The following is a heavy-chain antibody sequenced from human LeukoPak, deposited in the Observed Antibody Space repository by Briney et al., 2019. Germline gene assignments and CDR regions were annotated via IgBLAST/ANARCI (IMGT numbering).Heavy chain of an antibody. CDR2: IYYSGST. D-gene: IGHD2-2*01. CDR1: GGSISSSSYY. J-gene: IGHJ6*03. CDR3: ARGQLPIYYMDV. V-gene: IGHV4-39*07. Sequence: SETLSLTCTVSGGSISSSSYYWGWIRQPPGKGLEWIGSIYYSGSTYYNPSLKSRVTISVDRSKNQFSLKLSSVTAADTAVYYCARGQLPIYYMDVWGKGTTVTVSS.